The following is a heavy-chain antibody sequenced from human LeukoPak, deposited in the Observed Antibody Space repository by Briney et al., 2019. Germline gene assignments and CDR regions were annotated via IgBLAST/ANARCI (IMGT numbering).Heavy chain of an antibody. J-gene: IGHJ4*02. CDR2: ISSPSTNI. D-gene: IGHD3-10*01. CDR1: GFMFTSYS. CDR3: ARDCCGEWYFFDS. Sequence: GGSLRLSCAASGFMFTSYSMNWVRQAPGKGLEWVAYISSPSTNIYYVDSVKGRFTISRDNSKSTLYLQMNSLRAEDTAVYYCARDCCGEWYFFDSWGQGTLVTVSS. V-gene: IGHV3-48*01.